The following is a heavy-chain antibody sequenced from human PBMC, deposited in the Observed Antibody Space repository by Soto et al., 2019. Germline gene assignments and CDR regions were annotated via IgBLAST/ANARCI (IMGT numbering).Heavy chain of an antibody. D-gene: IGHD3-22*01. CDR2: IYYSGST. Sequence: QLQLQESGPGLVKPSETLSLTCTVSGGSISSSSYYWGWIRQPPGKGLEWIGSIYYSGSTYYNPSLKCRVTISVDTSKNQFSLKLSSVTAADTAVYYCASREETYYYDSSGFPYWGQGTLVTVSS. J-gene: IGHJ4*02. V-gene: IGHV4-39*01. CDR3: ASREETYYYDSSGFPY. CDR1: GGSISSSSYY.